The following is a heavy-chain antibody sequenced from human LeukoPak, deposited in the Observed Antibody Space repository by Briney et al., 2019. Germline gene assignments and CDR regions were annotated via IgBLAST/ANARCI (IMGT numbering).Heavy chain of an antibody. CDR2: ISESGDST. CDR1: GFTFSSSA. V-gene: IGHV3-23*01. CDR3: AKTSGGNY. J-gene: IGHJ4*02. D-gene: IGHD2-15*01. Sequence: GGSLRLSCAASGFTFSSSAMSWVRQVPGKGLEWVSAISESGDSTYYADSVKGRFTISRDNSKNTLYLQMNSLRAEDTAAYYCAKTSGGNYWGQGTPVTVSS.